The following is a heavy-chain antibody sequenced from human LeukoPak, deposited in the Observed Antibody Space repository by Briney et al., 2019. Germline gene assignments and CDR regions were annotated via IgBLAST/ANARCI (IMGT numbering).Heavy chain of an antibody. V-gene: IGHV4-4*02. CDR2: IYHSGST. Sequence: SETLSLTCTVSGGSISSSNWWSWVRQPPGKGLEWIGEIYHSGSTNYNPSLKSRVTISVDKSKNQFSLKLSSVTAADTAVYYCARGDIWGSYRFSYWGQGTLVTVSS. J-gene: IGHJ4*02. D-gene: IGHD3-16*02. CDR3: ARGDIWGSYRFSY. CDR1: GGSISSSNW.